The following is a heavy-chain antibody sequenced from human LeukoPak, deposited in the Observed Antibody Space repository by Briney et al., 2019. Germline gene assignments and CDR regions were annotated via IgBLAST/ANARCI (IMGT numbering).Heavy chain of an antibody. Sequence: PGRSLRLSCVVSGFTFSQWWMSWVRQASGKGLEYVANIKEDGSEKNYVDSVKGRFTISRDNAKNSLYLQMNSLRVEDTGIFYCARGGWLDDWGQGTLVTVSS. CDR2: IKEDGSEK. CDR3: ARGGWLDD. V-gene: IGHV3-7*01. CDR1: GFTFSQWW. J-gene: IGHJ4*02. D-gene: IGHD2-15*01.